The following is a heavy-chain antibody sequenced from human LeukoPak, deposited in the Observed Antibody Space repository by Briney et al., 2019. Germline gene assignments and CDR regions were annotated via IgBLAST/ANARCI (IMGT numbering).Heavy chain of an antibody. V-gene: IGHV3-23*01. Sequence: PAGSLSLSCAASGFNFSNYAMSWIRQAPGKGLEWVSAISGGGTYIFYAESVKSRFTVSRDNSKNTLYVQMNSLRAEDTAVYYCAKDSAAVGGHDFDQWGQGTLVTVSS. CDR1: GFNFSNYA. J-gene: IGHJ4*02. CDR2: ISGGGTYI. CDR3: AKDSAAVGGHDFDQ. D-gene: IGHD1-26*01.